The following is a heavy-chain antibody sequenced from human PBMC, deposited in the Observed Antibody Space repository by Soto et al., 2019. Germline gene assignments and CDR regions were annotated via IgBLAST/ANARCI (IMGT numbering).Heavy chain of an antibody. CDR3: TRAAWFPYLSFY. CDR1: GFTFSRFE. V-gene: IGHV3-48*03. J-gene: IGHJ4*02. D-gene: IGHD3-10*01. CDR2: ISSSGSTA. Sequence: PGGSLRLSCAASGFTFSRFELSRVRQAPGKGLEWISYISSSGSTAYYASSVEGRFTISRDNANNSVYLQMDSLRAEDTALYYCTRAAWFPYLSFYWGQGALVTVSS.